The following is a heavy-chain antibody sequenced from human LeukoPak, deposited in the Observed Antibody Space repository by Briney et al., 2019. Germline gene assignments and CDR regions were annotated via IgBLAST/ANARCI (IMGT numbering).Heavy chain of an antibody. V-gene: IGHV4-59*01. CDR2: IYYSGST. CDR3: ARVSSMVRGEYFDY. Sequence: PSETLSLTCTVSGGSISSYYWSWIRQPPGKGLEWIGYIYYSGSTNYNPSLKSRVTISVDTSKNQLSLKLSSVTAADTAVYYCARVSSMVRGEYFDYWGQGTLVTVSS. J-gene: IGHJ4*02. D-gene: IGHD3-10*01. CDR1: GGSISSYY.